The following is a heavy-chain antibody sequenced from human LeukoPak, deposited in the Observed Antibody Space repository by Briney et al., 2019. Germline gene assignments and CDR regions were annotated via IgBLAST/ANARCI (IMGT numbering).Heavy chain of an antibody. V-gene: IGHV1-69*04. J-gene: IGHJ4*02. D-gene: IGHD2-15*01. Sequence: GSSVKVSCKASGGTFSSYAISWVRQAPGQGLEWMGRIISILGIANYAQKFQGRVTITADKSTSTAYMELSSLRSEDTAVYYCARRCGGSCYYFDYWGQGTLVTVSS. CDR2: IISILGIA. CDR1: GGTFSSYA. CDR3: ARRCGGSCYYFDY.